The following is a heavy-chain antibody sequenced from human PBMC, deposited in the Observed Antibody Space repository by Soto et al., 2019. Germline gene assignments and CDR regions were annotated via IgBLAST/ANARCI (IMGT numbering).Heavy chain of an antibody. V-gene: IGHV4-34*01. Sequence: SETLSLTCAVYGGSFSGYYWSWIRQPPGKGLEWIGEINHSGSTNYNPSLKSRVTISVDTSKNQCSLKLSSVTAADTAVYYCARVRVTMVRGVITSHWFDPWGQGTLVTVSS. CDR1: GGSFSGYY. D-gene: IGHD3-10*01. J-gene: IGHJ5*02. CDR3: ARVRVTMVRGVITSHWFDP. CDR2: INHSGST.